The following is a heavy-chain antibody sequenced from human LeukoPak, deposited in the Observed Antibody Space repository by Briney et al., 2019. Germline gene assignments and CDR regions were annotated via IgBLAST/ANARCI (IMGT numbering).Heavy chain of an antibody. V-gene: IGHV3-48*04. D-gene: IGHD6-19*01. CDR3: ARDHLAVAGSFDY. Sequence: PGGSLRLSCAASGFTFSSYSMNWVRQAPGKGLEWVSYISSSSSTIYYADSVKGRFTISRDNAKNSLYLQMNSLRAEDTAVYYCARDHLAVAGSFDYWGQGTLVTVSS. J-gene: IGHJ4*02. CDR1: GFTFSSYS. CDR2: ISSSSSTI.